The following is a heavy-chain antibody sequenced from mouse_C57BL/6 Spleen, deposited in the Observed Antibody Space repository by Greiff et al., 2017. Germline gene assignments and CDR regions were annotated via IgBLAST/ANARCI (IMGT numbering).Heavy chain of an antibody. V-gene: IGHV3-6*01. J-gene: IGHJ1*03. CDR3: ARPYGSRPYWYFDV. CDR1: GYSITSGYY. D-gene: IGHD1-1*01. Sequence: ESGPGLVKPSQSLSLTCSVTGYSITSGYYWNWIRQFPGNKLEWMGYISYDGSNNYNPSLKNRISITRDTSKNQFFLKLNSVTTEDTATYYCARPYGSRPYWYFDVWGTGTTVTVSS. CDR2: ISYDGSN.